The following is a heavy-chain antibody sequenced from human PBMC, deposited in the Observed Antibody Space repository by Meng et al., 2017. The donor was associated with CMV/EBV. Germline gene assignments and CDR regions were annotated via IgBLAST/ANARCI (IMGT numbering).Heavy chain of an antibody. V-gene: IGHV4-59*01. CDR3: AREMRATGYYYYGMDV. J-gene: IGHJ6*02. CDR2: IYYSGST. D-gene: IGHD5-12*01. Sequence: GSLRLSCTVSGGSISSYYWSWIRQPPGKGLEWIGYIYYSGSTNYNPSLKSRVTISVDTSKNQFSLKLSSVTAADTAVYYCAREMRATGYYYYGMDVWGQGTTVTVSS. CDR1: GGSISSYY.